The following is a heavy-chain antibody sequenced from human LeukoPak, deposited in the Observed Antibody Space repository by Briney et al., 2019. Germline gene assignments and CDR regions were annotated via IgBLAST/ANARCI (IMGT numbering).Heavy chain of an antibody. CDR2: ISYDGSNK. J-gene: IGHJ1*01. D-gene: IGHD3-22*01. CDR3: ASDPPYYYDSSGYYYGHFQH. Sequence: PGGSLRLSCAASGFTFSSYAMHWVRQAPGKGLEWVAVISYDGSNKYYADSVKGRFTISRDNSKNTLYLQMNSLRAEDTAVYYCASDPPYYYDSSGYYYGHFQHWGQGTLVTVFS. CDR1: GFTFSSYA. V-gene: IGHV3-30*04.